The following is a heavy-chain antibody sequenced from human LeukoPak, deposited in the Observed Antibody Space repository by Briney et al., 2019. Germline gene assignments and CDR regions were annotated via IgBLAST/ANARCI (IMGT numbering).Heavy chain of an antibody. D-gene: IGHD3-9*01. CDR2: IKQDGSQT. J-gene: IGHJ4*02. Sequence: GGSLRPFCSTAEVTFSDYCIRCFRHAPGEGPEWLAMIKQDGSQTHYMDFVKSRFTISRDTDKSSLFLQMNSLRDEDTAVYYCARGQGWLPDSWGQRIQVSVTS. V-gene: IGHV3-7*03. CDR1: EVTFSDYC. CDR3: ARGQGWLPDS.